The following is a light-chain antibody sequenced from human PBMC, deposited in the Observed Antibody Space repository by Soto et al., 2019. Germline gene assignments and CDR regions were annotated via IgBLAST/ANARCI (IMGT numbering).Light chain of an antibody. CDR3: SSYAGSSNV. CDR2: GNS. V-gene: IGLV1-40*01. J-gene: IGLJ1*01. Sequence: QSVLTQPPSVSGAPGQRVTISCTGSSSNIGAGYDVHWYQQLPGTAPKLLIYGNSNRPSGVPDRFSGSKSGTSASLAITGLQVEDEADYYCSSYAGSSNVFGTGTKLTVL. CDR1: SSNIGAGYD.